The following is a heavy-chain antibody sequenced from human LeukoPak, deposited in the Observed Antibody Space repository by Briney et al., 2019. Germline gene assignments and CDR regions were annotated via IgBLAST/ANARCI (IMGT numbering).Heavy chain of an antibody. CDR1: GFTVSSNY. CDR3: ARGSYASNWFDP. D-gene: IGHD3-16*01. CDR2: IYSGGST. Sequence: PGGSLRLSCAASGFTVSSNYMSWVRQAPGKGLEWVSVIYSGGSTYYADSVKGGFTISRDNSKNTLYLQMNSLRAEDTAVYYCARGSYASNWFDPWGQGTLVTVSS. V-gene: IGHV3-66*01. J-gene: IGHJ5*02.